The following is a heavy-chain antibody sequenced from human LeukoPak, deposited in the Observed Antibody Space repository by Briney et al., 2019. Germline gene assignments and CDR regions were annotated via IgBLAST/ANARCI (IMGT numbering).Heavy chain of an antibody. V-gene: IGHV3-30-3*01. J-gene: IGHJ1*01. CDR3: ARSNYDILTGYLEYFQH. CDR1: GFTFSSYA. D-gene: IGHD3-9*01. CDR2: ISYDGSNK. Sequence: GRSLRLSCAASGFTFSSYAMHWVRQAPGKGLEWVAVISYDGSNKYYADSVKGRFTISRDNSKNTLYLQMNSLRAEGTAVYYCARSNYDILTGYLEYFQHWGQGTLVTVSS.